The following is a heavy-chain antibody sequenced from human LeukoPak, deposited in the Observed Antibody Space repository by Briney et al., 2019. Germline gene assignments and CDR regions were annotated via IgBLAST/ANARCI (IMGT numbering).Heavy chain of an antibody. CDR3: VTHDYVWGESPSPEKYFFEY. CDR1: GFTVSSNY. Sequence: PGGSLRLSCAASGFTVSSNYMSWVRQAPGKGLEWVSVIYSGGSTYYADSVKGRFTISRDNSKSTLYLQMNSLRTEDTAVHYCVTHDYVWGESPSPEKYFFEYWGQGALVTVSS. J-gene: IGHJ4*02. D-gene: IGHD3-16*01. CDR2: IYSGGST. V-gene: IGHV3-66*02.